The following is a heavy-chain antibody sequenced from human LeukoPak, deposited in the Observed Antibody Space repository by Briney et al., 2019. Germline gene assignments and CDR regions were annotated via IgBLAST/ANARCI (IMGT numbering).Heavy chain of an antibody. J-gene: IGHJ5*02. CDR3: AKDLWFGELSAFDP. V-gene: IGHV3-48*03. D-gene: IGHD3-10*01. CDR1: GFTFSSYE. CDR2: ISSSGSTI. Sequence: GGSLRLSCAASGFTFSSYEMNWVRQAPGKGLEWVSYISSSGSTIYYADSVKGRFTISRDNAKNSLYLQMNSLRAEDTAVYYCAKDLWFGELSAFDPWGQGTLVTVSS.